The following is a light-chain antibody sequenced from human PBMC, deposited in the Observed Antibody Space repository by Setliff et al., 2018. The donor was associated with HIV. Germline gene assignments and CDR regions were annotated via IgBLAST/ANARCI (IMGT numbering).Light chain of an antibody. CDR2: DVI. V-gene: IGLV2-14*03. CDR1: SSDVGGYYS. Sequence: HSALTQPVSVSGSPGQSITISCTGISSDVGGYYSVSWYQQHPGKAPKLMIYDVINRPSGVSNRFSGSRSGNTASLTISGLQVEDEADYYCSSYTTSSTLYVFGPGTKVTVL. J-gene: IGLJ1*01. CDR3: SSYTTSSTLYV.